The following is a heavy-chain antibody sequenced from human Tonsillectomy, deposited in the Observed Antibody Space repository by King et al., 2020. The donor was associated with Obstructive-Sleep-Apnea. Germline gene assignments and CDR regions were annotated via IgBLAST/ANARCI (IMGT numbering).Heavy chain of an antibody. J-gene: IGHJ4*02. CDR2: ISGSGATT. D-gene: IGHD3-22*01. V-gene: IGHV3-23*04. CDR3: ARGGSVVLTPEGY. Sequence: ELQLVESGGGFVQPGGSLRLSCAASGFTFINYAMTWVRQAPGKGLEWFSVISGSGATTYYAHSVKGRVTISRGNSKNTLCLNMNSLRAEDTAVYYCARGGSVVLTPEGYWGQGTLVTVSS. CDR1: GFTFINYA.